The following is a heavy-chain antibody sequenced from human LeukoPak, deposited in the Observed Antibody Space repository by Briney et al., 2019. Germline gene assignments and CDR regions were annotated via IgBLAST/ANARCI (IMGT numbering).Heavy chain of an antibody. Sequence: SETLSLTCTVSGGSINNYYWSWIRQPPGKGPEWIGTIYYSGTTYYNPSLKSRVTVSVDTSKNQFSLRLSSVTAADTAVYFCARYVVTRGYSFDYWGQGTLVTVSS. D-gene: IGHD4-23*01. CDR2: IYYSGTT. CDR1: GGSINNYY. J-gene: IGHJ4*02. V-gene: IGHV4-59*04. CDR3: ARYVVTRGYSFDY.